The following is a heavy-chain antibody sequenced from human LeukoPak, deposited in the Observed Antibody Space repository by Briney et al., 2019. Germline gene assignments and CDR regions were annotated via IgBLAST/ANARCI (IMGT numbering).Heavy chain of an antibody. CDR2: INPNSGGT. Sequence: ASVKVSCKASGYTFAGYYIHWVRQAPGQGLEWMGWINPNSGGTNYAQKFQDRVTLTSDTSISTAYMELSSLRSDDTAMFYCARGLSITTPFMGKSNWFTPWGQGTPVTVSS. CDR3: ARGLSITTPFMGKSNWFTP. V-gene: IGHV1-2*02. D-gene: IGHD3-10*01. J-gene: IGHJ5*02. CDR1: GYTFAGYY.